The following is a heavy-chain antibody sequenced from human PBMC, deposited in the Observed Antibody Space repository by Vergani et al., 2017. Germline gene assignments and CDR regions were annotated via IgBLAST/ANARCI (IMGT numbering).Heavy chain of an antibody. V-gene: IGHV3-9*02. CDR3: ANDLGTTSGGGWFDP. CDR1: GFTSAGYA. CDR2: ISWNSNSI. J-gene: IGHJ5*02. Sequence: EVQLEESGGGLVLPGRSLRLSCVASGFTSAGYAMHWVRQAPGKGLERVSGISWNSNSIGYADSVKGRFTISRDNAKNSLYLQMNSLRAEDMALYYCANDLGTTSGGGWFDPWGQGTLVTVSS. D-gene: IGHD1-14*01.